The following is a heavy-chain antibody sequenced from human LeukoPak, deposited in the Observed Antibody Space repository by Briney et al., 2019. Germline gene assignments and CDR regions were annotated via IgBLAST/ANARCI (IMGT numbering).Heavy chain of an antibody. CDR1: GYTFTSYG. D-gene: IGHD6-13*01. J-gene: IGHJ4*02. V-gene: IGHV1-18*01. CDR3: ARAEGYSSSWYYFDY. Sequence: ASVKVSCKASGYTFTSYGISWVRQAPGQGLEWMGWISAYNGNTNYAQKLQGRVTMTTDTSTSTAYMELRSLRSDDTAVYYCARAEGYSSSWYYFDYWGQGTLVTVFS. CDR2: ISAYNGNT.